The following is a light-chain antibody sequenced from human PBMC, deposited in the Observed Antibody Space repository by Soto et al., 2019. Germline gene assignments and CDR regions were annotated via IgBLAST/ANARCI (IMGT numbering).Light chain of an antibody. Sequence: DIVITQSPATLSVSPGERATLSCRASQSVSRNLAWYQQKPGQAPRIIIYGASTRATGIPARFSVSGSGTEFTLTISSLQYEDFAVYYCQQYNNWPRTFGQGTKVDIK. CDR3: QQYNNWPRT. J-gene: IGKJ1*01. CDR2: GAS. V-gene: IGKV3-15*01. CDR1: QSVSRN.